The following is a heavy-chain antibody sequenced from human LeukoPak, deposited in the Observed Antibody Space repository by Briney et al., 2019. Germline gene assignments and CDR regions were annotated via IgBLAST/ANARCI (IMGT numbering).Heavy chain of an antibody. J-gene: IGHJ5*02. D-gene: IGHD5-24*01. CDR1: GGTFSSYA. CDR3: AGHKRWLQPKYNWFDP. CDR2: IIPIFGTA. Sequence: SVKVSCKASGGTFSSYAISWVRQAPGQGLEWMGGIIPIFGTANYAQKFQGRVTNTTDESTSTAYMELSSLRSEDTAVYYCAGHKRWLQPKYNWFDPWGQGTLVTVSS. V-gene: IGHV1-69*05.